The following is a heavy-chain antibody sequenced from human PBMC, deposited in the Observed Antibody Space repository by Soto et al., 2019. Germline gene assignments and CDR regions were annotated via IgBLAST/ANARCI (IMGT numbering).Heavy chain of an antibody. CDR1: GFTFSSYS. CDR3: ARDPPFGAGPFDY. D-gene: IGHD3-3*01. J-gene: IGHJ4*02. CDR2: ISSSSYI. Sequence: GGSLRLSCAASGFTFSSYSMNWVRQAPGKGLEWVSSISSSSYIYYADSVKGRFTISRDNAKNSLYLQMNSLRAEDTAVYYCARDPPFGAGPFDYWGQGTLVTVSS. V-gene: IGHV3-21*01.